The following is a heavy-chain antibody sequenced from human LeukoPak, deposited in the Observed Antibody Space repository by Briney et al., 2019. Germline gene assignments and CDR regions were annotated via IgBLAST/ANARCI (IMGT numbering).Heavy chain of an antibody. D-gene: IGHD6-13*01. V-gene: IGHV4-31*03. CDR2: IYYSGST. Sequence: SETLSLTCTVSGGSISSGGYYWSWIRQHPGKGLEWIGYIYYSGSTYYNPSLKSRVTISVDTSKNQFSLKLSSVTAADTAVYYCARDRPGGSSLDYWGQGTLVTVSS. CDR1: GGSISSGGYY. CDR3: ARDRPGGSSLDY. J-gene: IGHJ4*02.